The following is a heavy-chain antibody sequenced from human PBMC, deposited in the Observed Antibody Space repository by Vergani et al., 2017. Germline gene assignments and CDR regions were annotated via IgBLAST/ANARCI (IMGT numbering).Heavy chain of an antibody. CDR3: ARDVGGWNYYGSGPYDY. D-gene: IGHD3-10*01. V-gene: IGHV3-33*01. CDR1: GFTFSSYG. CDR2: IWYDGSNK. J-gene: IGHJ4*02. Sequence: QMQLVESGGGVVQPVRSLRISCAASGFTFSSYGMHWVRQAPGKGLEWVAVIWYDGSNKYYADTVKGRFTSSRDNSKNTLYLQMNSLRAEDTAVYYCARDVGGWNYYGSGPYDYWGQGTLVTVSS.